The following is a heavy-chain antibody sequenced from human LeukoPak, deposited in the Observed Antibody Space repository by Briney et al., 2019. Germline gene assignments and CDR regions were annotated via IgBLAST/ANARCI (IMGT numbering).Heavy chain of an antibody. J-gene: IGHJ6*03. CDR2: ISAYNGNT. CDR3: ARRHYGDYYMDV. V-gene: IGHV1-18*04. D-gene: IGHD4-17*01. Sequence: ASVKVSCKASGYTFTGYYIHWVRQAPGQGLEWMGWISAYNGNTNYAQKLQGRVTMTTDTSTSTAYMELRSLRSDDTAVYYCARRHYGDYYMDVWGKGTTVTVSS. CDR1: GYTFTGYY.